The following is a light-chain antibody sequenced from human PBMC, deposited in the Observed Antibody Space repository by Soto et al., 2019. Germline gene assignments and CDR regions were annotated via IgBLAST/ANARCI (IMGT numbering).Light chain of an antibody. Sequence: DIQMTQSPSTLSASVGDRVTITCRASQSISSWLAWYQQKPGKAPKLLIYKASSLESGVPSRFSGSGSGTEFTLTISSLPPDDFATYYCQQYNIYSPYTFGQGTKLEIK. CDR3: QQYNIYSPYT. CDR2: KAS. CDR1: QSISSW. V-gene: IGKV1-5*03. J-gene: IGKJ2*01.